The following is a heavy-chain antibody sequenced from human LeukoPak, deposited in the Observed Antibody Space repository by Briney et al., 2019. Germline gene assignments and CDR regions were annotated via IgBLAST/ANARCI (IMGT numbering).Heavy chain of an antibody. CDR3: ARDIVRAIVVVPAANLGMDV. D-gene: IGHD2-2*01. CDR2: IIPILGIA. Sequence: SVTVSCKASGGTFSSYAISWVRQAPGQGLEWMGRIIPILGIANYAQKFQGRVTITADKSTSTAYMELSSLRSEDTAVYYCARDIVRAIVVVPAANLGMDVWGQGTTVTVSS. V-gene: IGHV1-69*04. CDR1: GGTFSSYA. J-gene: IGHJ6*02.